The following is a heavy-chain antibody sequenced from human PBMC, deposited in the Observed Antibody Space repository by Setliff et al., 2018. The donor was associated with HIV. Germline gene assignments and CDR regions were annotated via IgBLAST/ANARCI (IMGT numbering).Heavy chain of an antibody. CDR3: ARAPGCIGANCILYYYYYYGLDV. J-gene: IGHJ6*02. D-gene: IGHD2-15*01. V-gene: IGHV4-34*01. Sequence: PSETLSLTCTVYGGSLTHYYWTWIRQPPGRGLEWIGEITDTGHTNYNSSLQSRVTISLDTSRKQFSLKLTSVTASDAAVYYCARAPGCIGANCILYYYYYYGLDVWGHGTTVTSP. CDR1: GGSLTHYY. CDR2: ITDTGHT.